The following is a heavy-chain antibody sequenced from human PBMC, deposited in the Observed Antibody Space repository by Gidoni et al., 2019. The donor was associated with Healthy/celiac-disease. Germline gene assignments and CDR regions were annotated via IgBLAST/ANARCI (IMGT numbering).Heavy chain of an antibody. D-gene: IGHD6-19*01. CDR2: IRYDGSNK. J-gene: IGHJ4*02. V-gene: IGHV3-33*01. CDR1: GFTFSSYG. CDR3: ARDIVGGWYPEGFFDY. Sequence: SGFTFSSYGMHWVRQAPGKGLEWVAVIRYDGSNKYYADSVKGRFTISRDNSKNTLYLQMNSLRAEDTAVYYCARDIVGGWYPEGFFDYWGQGTLVTVSS.